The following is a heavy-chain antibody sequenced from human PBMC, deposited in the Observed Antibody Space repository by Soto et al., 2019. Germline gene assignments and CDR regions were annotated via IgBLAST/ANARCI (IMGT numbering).Heavy chain of an antibody. V-gene: IGHV4-39*01. Sequence: PSETLSLTCTVSGGSISSSSYYWGWIRQPPGKGLEWIGSIYYSGSTYYNPSLKSRVTISVDTSKNQFSLKLSSVTAADTAVYYCARHDSPITIFGVVIMNDYFDYWGQGTLVTVSS. CDR3: ARHDSPITIFGVVIMNDYFDY. D-gene: IGHD3-3*01. J-gene: IGHJ4*02. CDR1: GGSISSSSYY. CDR2: IYYSGST.